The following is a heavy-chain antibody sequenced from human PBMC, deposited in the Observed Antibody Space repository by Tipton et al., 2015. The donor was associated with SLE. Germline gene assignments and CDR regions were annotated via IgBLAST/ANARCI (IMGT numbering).Heavy chain of an antibody. CDR3: ATYVQGVGGRGY. J-gene: IGHJ4*02. CDR1: GGSIRGRVYH. V-gene: IGHV4-31*03. D-gene: IGHD3-10*02. Sequence: TLSLTCTVSGGSIRGRVYHWTWIRQNPGKGLEWIGQIWYNGVIYYNPSLRSRLDISVDTSKNQLSLKVTSMTVADTAIYFCATYVQGVGGRGYWGQGTLVTVSS. CDR2: IWYNGVI.